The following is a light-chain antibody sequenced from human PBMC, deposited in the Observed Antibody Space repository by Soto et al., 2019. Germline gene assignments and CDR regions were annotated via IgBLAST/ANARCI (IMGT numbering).Light chain of an antibody. Sequence: EIVMTQSPATLSVSPGETATLSCRASQSVSSYLAWYQQKPGQAPRLLIYGASTRATGIPARFSGSGSGTEFTLTISGLQSEDFAVYSCQKYNDWPLFTFGQGTRLHIK. CDR2: GAS. V-gene: IGKV3-15*01. CDR1: QSVSSY. J-gene: IGKJ5*01. CDR3: QKYNDWPLFT.